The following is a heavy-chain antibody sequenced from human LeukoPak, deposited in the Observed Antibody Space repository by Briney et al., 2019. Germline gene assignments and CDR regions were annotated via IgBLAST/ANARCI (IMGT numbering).Heavy chain of an antibody. V-gene: IGHV3-48*02. J-gene: IGHJ4*02. CDR1: GFPLGSFT. CDR3: ARPYYYDSSGYPY. CDR2: ISSSSTI. D-gene: IGHD3-22*01. Sequence: GGSLSLSGPASGFPLGSFTITWVRKAPGKGLEWVSYISSSSTIYYADSVKGRFTISRDNAKNSLYLQMNSLRDEDTAVYYCARPYYYDSSGYPYWGQGTLVTVSS.